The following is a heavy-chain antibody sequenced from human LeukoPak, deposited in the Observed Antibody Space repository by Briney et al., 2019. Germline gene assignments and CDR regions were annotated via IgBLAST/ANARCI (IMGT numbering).Heavy chain of an antibody. V-gene: IGHV3-48*03. CDR1: GFTFSSYE. D-gene: IGHD6-19*01. CDR2: ISSSGSTI. CDR3: ARFPHDIAVAGRGWEYYFDY. J-gene: IGHJ4*02. Sequence: PGGSLRLSCAASGFTFSSYEMNWVRQAPGKGLEWVSYISSSGSTIYYADSVKGRFTISRDNAKNSLYLQMNSLRAEDTAVYYCARFPHDIAVAGRGWEYYFDYWGQGTLVTVSS.